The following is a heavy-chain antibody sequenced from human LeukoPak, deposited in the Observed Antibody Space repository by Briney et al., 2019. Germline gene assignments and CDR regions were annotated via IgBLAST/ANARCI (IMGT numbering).Heavy chain of an antibody. CDR1: GLTFSNYW. Sequence: GGSLRLSCAASGLTFSNYWMSWVRQAPGKGLEWVANINQNEKETYYVDSVKGRFTISRDNAKNSLYLQMNSLRAEDMALYYCAKDIYRYYYDSSGYFDAFDIWGQGTMVTVSS. CDR3: AKDIYRYYYDSSGYFDAFDI. CDR2: INQNEKET. V-gene: IGHV3-7*03. J-gene: IGHJ3*02. D-gene: IGHD3-22*01.